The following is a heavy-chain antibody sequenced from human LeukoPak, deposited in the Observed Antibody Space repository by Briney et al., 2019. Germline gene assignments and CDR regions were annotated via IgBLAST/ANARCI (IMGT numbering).Heavy chain of an antibody. CDR1: GFTFSSYW. J-gene: IGHJ5*02. CDR3: ARGSTYYDVLTGYYETNYFDP. V-gene: IGHV3-7*01. Sequence: GGSLRLSCAASGFTFSSYWMSWVRQAPGKGLEWVANIKQDGSEKYYVDSVKGRFTISRDNAKNSLYLQMNSLRAEDTAVYYCARGSTYYDVLTGYYETNYFDPWGQGTLVTVSS. CDR2: IKQDGSEK. D-gene: IGHD3-9*01.